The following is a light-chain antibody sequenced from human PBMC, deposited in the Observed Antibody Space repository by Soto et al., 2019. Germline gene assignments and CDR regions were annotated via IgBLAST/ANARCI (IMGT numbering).Light chain of an antibody. CDR3: HQYINWPLT. CDR1: QGVSNN. V-gene: IGKV3-15*01. Sequence: EIVMPQSPATLSVSTGERATLSCRASQGVSNNLAWFQQKPGQAPRLLIYGASARATGIPARFSGSGSGTEFTLTITSLQSEDFAFYYCHQYINWPLTFGGGTKVDIK. J-gene: IGKJ4*01. CDR2: GAS.